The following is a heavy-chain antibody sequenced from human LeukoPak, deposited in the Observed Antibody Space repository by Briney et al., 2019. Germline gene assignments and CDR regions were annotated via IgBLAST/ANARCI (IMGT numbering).Heavy chain of an antibody. CDR3: AREIVGAHTEFDF. J-gene: IGHJ4*02. Sequence: GGSLRLSCAASGFTFDDYAMHWVRHAPGKGLEWVSGISWNSGSIGYADFVKGRFTISRDNAKNSLYLQMSSLRVEDTAMFYCAREIVGAHTEFDFWGQGTLVSVSS. CDR2: ISWNSGSI. V-gene: IGHV3-9*01. D-gene: IGHD1-26*01. CDR1: GFTFDDYA.